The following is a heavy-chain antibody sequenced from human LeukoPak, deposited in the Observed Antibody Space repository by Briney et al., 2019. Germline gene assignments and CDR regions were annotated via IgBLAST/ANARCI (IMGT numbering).Heavy chain of an antibody. CDR3: ARGVWSSHNKEYFLDY. CDR2: INAGNGKI. CDR1: GYTFDIYA. Sequence: ASVKVSCKTSGYTFDIYAMNWVRQAPGQRPEWMGWINAGNGKIKYSQSFQGRVTITRDTSARTAYMELSSLRSEDTAVYYCARGVWSSHNKEYFLDYWGQGTPVTVSS. J-gene: IGHJ4*02. V-gene: IGHV1-3*01. D-gene: IGHD2-2*01.